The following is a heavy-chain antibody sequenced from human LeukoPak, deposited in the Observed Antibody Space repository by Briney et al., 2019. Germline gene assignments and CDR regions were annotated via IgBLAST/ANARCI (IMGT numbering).Heavy chain of an antibody. CDR1: GFTFSTYW. J-gene: IGHJ4*02. Sequence: PGGSLRLSCAASGFTFSTYWLSWVRRAPGKGLEWVANIKEDGSEKYYVDSVKGRFTISRDNAKNSLYLQMNSLRAEGTAVYYCARNYFDYWGQGTLVTVSS. V-gene: IGHV3-7*03. CDR3: ARNYFDY. CDR2: IKEDGSEK.